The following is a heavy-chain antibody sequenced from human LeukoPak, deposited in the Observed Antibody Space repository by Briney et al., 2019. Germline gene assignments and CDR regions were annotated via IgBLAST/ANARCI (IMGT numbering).Heavy chain of an antibody. V-gene: IGHV3-23*01. J-gene: IGHJ4*02. CDR3: ARGTLAGYFLGY. D-gene: IGHD3-9*01. CDR2: IRDSGTST. Sequence: GGSLRLSCAASGFTFISYAMSWVRQAPGKGLEWVSAIRDSGTSTFYADSVKGRFIISRDNSKNTVYLQMDSLRAEDTAQYYCARGTLAGYFLGYWGQGTLVTVSS. CDR1: GFTFISYA.